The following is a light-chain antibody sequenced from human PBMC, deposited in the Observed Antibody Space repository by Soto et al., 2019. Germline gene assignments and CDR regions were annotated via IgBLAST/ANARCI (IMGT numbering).Light chain of an antibody. CDR3: QSYDTRLSGSV. V-gene: IGLV1-47*02. CDR2: GNN. J-gene: IGLJ3*02. Sequence: QSVLTQPPSASATPGQRVTISCSGSSSNIGGRFVYWYQHLPGTAPKLLILGNNSRSSGVPDRFSGSRSGSSASLAVAGLQTEDEADYHCQSYDTRLSGSVFGGGTKLTVL. CDR1: SSNIGGRF.